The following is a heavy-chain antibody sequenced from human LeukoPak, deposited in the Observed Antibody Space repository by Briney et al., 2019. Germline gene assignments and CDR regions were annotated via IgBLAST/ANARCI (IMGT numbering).Heavy chain of an antibody. CDR2: ISYDGSNK. D-gene: IGHD3-10*01. Sequence: PGRSLRLSCAASGFTFSSYGMHWVRQAPGKGLEWVAVISYDGSNKYYADSVKGRFTISRDNSKNTLYLQMNSLRAEDTAVYYCAKDNGFGEFHYYYYYGMDVWGQGTTVTVSS. V-gene: IGHV3-30*18. J-gene: IGHJ6*02. CDR1: GFTFSSYG. CDR3: AKDNGFGEFHYYYYYGMDV.